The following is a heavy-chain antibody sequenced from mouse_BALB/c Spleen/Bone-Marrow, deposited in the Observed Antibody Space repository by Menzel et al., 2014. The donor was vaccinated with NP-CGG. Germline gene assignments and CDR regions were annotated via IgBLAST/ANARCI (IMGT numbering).Heavy chain of an antibody. CDR1: GFDFSRYW. CDR2: INTDSSTI. CDR3: ARLSYYGRFAY. Sequence: VQLKESGGGLVQPGGSLKLSCAASGFDFSRYWMSWVRQAPGKGLEWIGEINTDSSTINYTPSLKDKFIISRDNSKNTLYLQMIKVRSEDTALYCCARLSYYGRFAYWGQGILVTVSA. D-gene: IGHD1-1*01. J-gene: IGHJ3*01. V-gene: IGHV4-1*02.